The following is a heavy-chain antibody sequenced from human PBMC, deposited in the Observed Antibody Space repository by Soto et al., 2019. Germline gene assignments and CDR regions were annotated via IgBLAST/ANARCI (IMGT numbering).Heavy chain of an antibody. J-gene: IGHJ4*02. CDR3: AKAPTTYSSSHFDY. CDR2: ISGSVGST. CDR1: GFTFTTYA. V-gene: IGHV3-23*01. Sequence: PGGSLRLSCATSGFTFTTYAMNWVRQAPWKGLQWVSTISGSVGSTYYADSVKGRFTISRDISKNTLYLQLNSLRVDDTALYYCAKAPTTYSSSHFDYWGQGTLVTVSS. D-gene: IGHD6-13*01.